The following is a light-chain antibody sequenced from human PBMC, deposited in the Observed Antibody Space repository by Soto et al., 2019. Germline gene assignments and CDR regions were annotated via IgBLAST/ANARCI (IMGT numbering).Light chain of an antibody. CDR3: QQRYSLPYT. V-gene: IGKV1-39*01. CDR2: AAS. J-gene: IGKJ2*01. Sequence: DIQMTQSPSSLSASVGDRVTITCRPSQSIDNFLNWYQQKPGKAPNLLIYAASSLQSGVSSRFSGRGSGTDFTLTISSLQPEESATYSCQQRYSLPYTFGQGNKVEIK. CDR1: QSIDNF.